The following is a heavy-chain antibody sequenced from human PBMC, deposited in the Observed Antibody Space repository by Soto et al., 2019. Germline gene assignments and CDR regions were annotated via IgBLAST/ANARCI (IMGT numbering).Heavy chain of an antibody. Sequence: SETLSLTCAVYGGSFSGYYWSWIRQPPGKGLEWIGEINHSGSTNYNPSLKSRVTISVDTSKNQFSLKLSSVTAADTAVYYCARGPRIAAAGRSWFDPWGQGTLVTVSS. CDR1: GGSFSGYY. CDR2: INHSGST. CDR3: ARGPRIAAAGRSWFDP. J-gene: IGHJ5*02. V-gene: IGHV4-34*01. D-gene: IGHD6-13*01.